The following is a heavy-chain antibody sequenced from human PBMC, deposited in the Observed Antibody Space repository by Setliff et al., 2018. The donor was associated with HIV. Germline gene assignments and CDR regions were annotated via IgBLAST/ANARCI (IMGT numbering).Heavy chain of an antibody. CDR2: LYPSDSDA. Sequence: PGESLKISCKTSGYDFATYWIGWVRQMPGKGLEWMGVLYPSDSDAIYSPTFQGRVTISADKATNTAYLQWASLKSSDTAIYYCVRPLVIAFDTSGIWGQGTMVTVSS. J-gene: IGHJ3*02. D-gene: IGHD3-9*01. CDR3: VRPLVIAFDTSGI. CDR1: GYDFATYW. V-gene: IGHV5-51*01.